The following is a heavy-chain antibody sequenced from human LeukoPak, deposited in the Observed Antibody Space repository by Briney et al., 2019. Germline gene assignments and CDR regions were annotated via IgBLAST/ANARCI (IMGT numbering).Heavy chain of an antibody. CDR2: ISGSGDST. CDR1: GFTFSSYA. J-gene: IGHJ4*02. Sequence: GGSLRLSCAASGFTFSSYAMSWVRQAPGKGLEWVSTISGSGDSTYYADSVKGRFTISRDNPKNTLYLQMNSLRAEDTAVYYCAKVGGSRDIVVVVAVTFDYWGQGTLVTVSS. CDR3: AKVGGSRDIVVVVAVTFDY. V-gene: IGHV3-23*01. D-gene: IGHD2-15*01.